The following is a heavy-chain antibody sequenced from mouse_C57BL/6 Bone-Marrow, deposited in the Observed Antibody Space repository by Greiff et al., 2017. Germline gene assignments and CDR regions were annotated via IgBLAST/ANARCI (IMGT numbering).Heavy chain of an antibody. CDR3: ARWYYGSSQFAY. J-gene: IGHJ3*01. V-gene: IGHV1-64*01. D-gene: IGHD1-1*01. CDR1: GYTFTSYW. Sequence: VQLKQPGAELVKPGASVKLSCKASGYTFTSYWMHWVKQRPGQGLEWIGMIHPNSGSTNYNEKFKSKATLTVDKSSSTAYMQLSSLTSEDSAVYYCARWYYGSSQFAYWGQGTLVTVSA. CDR2: IHPNSGST.